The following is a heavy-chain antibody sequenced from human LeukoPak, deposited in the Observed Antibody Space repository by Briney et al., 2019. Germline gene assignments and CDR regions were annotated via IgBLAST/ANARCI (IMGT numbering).Heavy chain of an antibody. V-gene: IGHV3-23*01. CDR1: GFTFSSYA. Sequence: GGSLRLSCAASGFTFSSYAMSWVRQAPGRGLEWVSAISGSGGSTYYADSVKGRFTISRDNSKNTLYLQMNSLRAEDTAVYYCAKVLRSYYYFDYWGQGTLVTVSS. CDR3: AKVLRSYYYFDY. J-gene: IGHJ4*02. CDR2: ISGSGGST. D-gene: IGHD1-26*01.